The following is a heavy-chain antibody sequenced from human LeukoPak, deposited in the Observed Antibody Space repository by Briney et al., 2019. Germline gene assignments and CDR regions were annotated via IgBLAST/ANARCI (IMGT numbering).Heavy chain of an antibody. Sequence: KPSETLSITCAVYGGSFSGYYWSWIRQPPGKGLEWIGYIYSDGSTNYNPSLRSRVTMSVDTSKNQFSLKLSSVTAADTALYYCARHPPGYTSGALDYWGQGTLVTVSS. J-gene: IGHJ4*02. CDR2: IYSDGST. D-gene: IGHD5-18*01. CDR1: GGSFSGYY. V-gene: IGHV4-59*08. CDR3: ARHPPGYTSGALDY.